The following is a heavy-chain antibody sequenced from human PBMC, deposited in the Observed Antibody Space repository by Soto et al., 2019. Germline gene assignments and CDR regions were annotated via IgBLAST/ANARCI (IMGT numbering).Heavy chain of an antibody. Sequence: ASVKVSCKASGYTFTGYYMHWVRQAPGQGLEWMGWINPNSGGTNYAQKFQGWVTMTRDTSISTAYMELSRLRSDDTAVYYCARGGIAVAGTYYYYGMDVWGQGTTVTVSS. D-gene: IGHD6-19*01. V-gene: IGHV1-2*04. J-gene: IGHJ6*02. CDR3: ARGGIAVAGTYYYYGMDV. CDR2: INPNSGGT. CDR1: GYTFTGYY.